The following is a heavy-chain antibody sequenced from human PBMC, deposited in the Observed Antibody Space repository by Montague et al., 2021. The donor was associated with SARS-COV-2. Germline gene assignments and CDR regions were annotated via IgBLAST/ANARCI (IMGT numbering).Heavy chain of an antibody. V-gene: IGHV4-34*01. D-gene: IGHD3-10*01. J-gene: IGHJ6*03. Sequence: SETLSLTCAVHGGSFSTYSWNWIRQPPGKGLEWIGEIHHGGSTNYNPSLKSRVTISADTPKNQFSLKLTSVAAADTAVYYCARLGDGVVPSPILGVGPYYSYYCMDVWGKGTTVTASS. CDR2: IHHGGST. CDR3: ARLGDGVVPSPILGVGPYYSYYCMDV. CDR1: GGSFSTYS.